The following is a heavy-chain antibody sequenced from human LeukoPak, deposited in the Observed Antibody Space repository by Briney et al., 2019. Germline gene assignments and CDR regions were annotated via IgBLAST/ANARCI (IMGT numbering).Heavy chain of an antibody. V-gene: IGHV3-7*02. D-gene: IGHD2-21*02. CDR1: GFTFSQYW. J-gene: IGHJ4*02. CDR3: ATNSGWRLDY. Sequence: PGGSLRLSCAASGFTFSQYWMSWVRQAPGKGLEWVANIGEDGSEIYYVDSVKGRFTISRDNAKNSLYLQMNSLRAEDTAVYYCATNSGWRLDYWGQGTLVTVSS. CDR2: IGEDGSEI.